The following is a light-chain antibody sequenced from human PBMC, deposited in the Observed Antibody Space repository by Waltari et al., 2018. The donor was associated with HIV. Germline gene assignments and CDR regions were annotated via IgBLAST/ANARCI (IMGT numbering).Light chain of an antibody. V-gene: IGLV3-21*02. Sequence: SHVLTQSPSVSVAPGQTARITRWANAIGSKSVHWSPQKPGQAPVLRVYDDSDRPSGIPERFSGSNSGNAATLTISRVEVGDEADYFCQVWETSSDLRLWVFGGGSRLTVL. CDR1: AIGSKS. CDR3: QVWETSSDLRLWV. J-gene: IGLJ3*02. CDR2: DDS.